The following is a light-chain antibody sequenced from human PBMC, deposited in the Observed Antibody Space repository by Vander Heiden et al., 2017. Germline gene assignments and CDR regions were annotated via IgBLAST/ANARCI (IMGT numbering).Light chain of an antibody. CDR1: QSIRSD. CDR3: QQYNGAPRT. CDR2: AAS. V-gene: IGKV1-39*01. J-gene: IGKJ1*01. Sequence: DFQMTQSPSSLSAVVGDRVILTCRASQSIRSDVDWFQQIPGKAPRLLIYAASTLQIGVPSRFSGRGYGTDFTLTICSLQPEDFATYYCQQYNGAPRTFGQGTKVDVK.